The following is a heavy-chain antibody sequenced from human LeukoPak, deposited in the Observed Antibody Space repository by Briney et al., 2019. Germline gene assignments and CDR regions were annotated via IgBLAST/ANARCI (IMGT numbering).Heavy chain of an antibody. Sequence: GGSLRLSCAASGFTFRSYGMHWVRQAPGKGLEWVAVTWYDGSNKYYADSVKGRFTISRDNSKNTLYLQMNSLRAEDTAVYYCAKDVKYYDSWSGLLFDYWGQGTLVTVSS. J-gene: IGHJ4*02. CDR3: AKDVKYYDSWSGLLFDY. CDR2: TWYDGSNK. V-gene: IGHV3-33*06. CDR1: GFTFRSYG. D-gene: IGHD3-3*01.